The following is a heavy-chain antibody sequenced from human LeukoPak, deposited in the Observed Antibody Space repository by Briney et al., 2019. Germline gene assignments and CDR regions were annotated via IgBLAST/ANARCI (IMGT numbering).Heavy chain of an antibody. D-gene: IGHD3-22*01. Sequence: GGSLRLSCAASGFTFSSYSMNWVRQAPGKGLEWVSSISSSSSYIYYADSVKGRFTISRDNAKNSLYLQMNSLRAEDAAVYYCARGLPAYYDSSGPYYFDYWGQGTLVTVSS. CDR3: ARGLPAYYDSSGPYYFDY. CDR1: GFTFSSYS. J-gene: IGHJ4*02. CDR2: ISSSSSYI. V-gene: IGHV3-21*01.